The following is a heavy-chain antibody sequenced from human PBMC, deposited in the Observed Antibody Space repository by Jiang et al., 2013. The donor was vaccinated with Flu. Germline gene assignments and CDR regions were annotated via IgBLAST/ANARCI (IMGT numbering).Heavy chain of an antibody. CDR3: ARDDRGITGTGH. CDR1: GGTFSSYA. D-gene: IGHD1-20*01. CDR2: IIPIFGTA. Sequence: QLVESGAEVKKPGSSVKVSCKASGGTFSSYAISWVRQAPGQGLEWMGGIIPIFGTANYAQKFQGRVTITADESTSTAYMELSSLRSEGTAVYYCARDDRGITGTGHWGQGTLVTVSS. J-gene: IGHJ4*02. V-gene: IGHV1-69*01.